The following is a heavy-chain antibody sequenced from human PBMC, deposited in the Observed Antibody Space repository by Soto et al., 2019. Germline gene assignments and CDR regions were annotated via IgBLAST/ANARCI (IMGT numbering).Heavy chain of an antibody. CDR3: ASGPSIGGDYYGMDV. CDR1: GYTFTSYY. V-gene: IGHV1-46*01. D-gene: IGHD1-26*01. CDR2: INPSDGSI. Sequence: QVQLVQSGAEVKKPGASVKVSCKASGYTFTSYYMHWVRQAPGQGLEWMGIINPSDGSISYAQKFQGRVTMTRDTSTSTVNMELSSLRSEDTAVYYCASGPSIGGDYYGMDVWGQGTTVTVSS. J-gene: IGHJ6*02.